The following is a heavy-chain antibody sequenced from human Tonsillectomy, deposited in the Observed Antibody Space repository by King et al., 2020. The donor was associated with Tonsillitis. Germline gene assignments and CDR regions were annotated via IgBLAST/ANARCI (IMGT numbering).Heavy chain of an antibody. CDR2: ISSSSTI. CDR3: ARGRTAAGPGWFDP. J-gene: IGHJ5*02. V-gene: IGHV3-48*02. Sequence: DVQLVESGGGLVQPGGSLRLSCAASGFTFSSYSMNWVRQAPGKGLEWVSYISSSSTIYYPDYVEGRFTISRDNAKNSLYLQMNSLRDEDTAVDYLARGRTAAGPGWFDPWGQGTLVTVSS. D-gene: IGHD6-13*01. CDR1: GFTFSSYS.